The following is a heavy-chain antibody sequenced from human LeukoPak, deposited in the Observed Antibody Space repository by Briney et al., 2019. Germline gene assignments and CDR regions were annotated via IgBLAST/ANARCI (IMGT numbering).Heavy chain of an antibody. V-gene: IGHV3-48*03. J-gene: IGHJ6*03. D-gene: IGHD3-22*01. CDR1: GFTFSSYE. CDR3: ARDRDYYDSSGYRYYYYMDV. Sequence: GGSLRLSCAASGFTFSSYEMNWVRQAPGKGLEWVSYISSSGSTIYYADSVKGRFTISRDNAKNSLYLQMNSLRAEDTAVYYCARDRDYYDSSGYRYYYYMDVWGKGTTVTISS. CDR2: ISSSGSTI.